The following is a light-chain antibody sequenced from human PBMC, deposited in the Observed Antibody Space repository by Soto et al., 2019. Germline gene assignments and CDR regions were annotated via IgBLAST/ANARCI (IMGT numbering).Light chain of an antibody. V-gene: IGLV2-11*01. CDR2: DVS. CDR3: CAYAGGYTFI. CDR1: SSDVGAYQY. J-gene: IGLJ1*01. Sequence: QSALTQPRSVSGSPGQSVTISCAGTSSDVGAYQYVSWYQQHPGKAPKFMIYDVSKRPSGVPDRFSGTMSGNTASLTISGLQAEDEADYYCCAYAGGYTFIFGSGTKLTVL.